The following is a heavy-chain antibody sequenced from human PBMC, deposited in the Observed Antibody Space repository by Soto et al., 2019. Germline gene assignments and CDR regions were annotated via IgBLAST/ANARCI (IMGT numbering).Heavy chain of an antibody. CDR3: ARGDTAMVTLSNWFDP. CDR2: ISSSSSTI. Sequence: GGSLRLSCAASGFTFSSYSMNWVRQAPGKGLEWVSYISSSSSTIYYADSVKGRFTISRDNAKNSLYLQMNSLRDEDTAVYYCARGDTAMVTLSNWFDPWGQGTLVTVSS. D-gene: IGHD5-18*01. J-gene: IGHJ5*02. V-gene: IGHV3-48*02. CDR1: GFTFSSYS.